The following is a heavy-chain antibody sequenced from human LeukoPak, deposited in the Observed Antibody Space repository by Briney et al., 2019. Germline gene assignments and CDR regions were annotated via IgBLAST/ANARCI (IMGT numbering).Heavy chain of an antibody. CDR2: ISYNGGRK. V-gene: IGHV3-30*04. CDR1: GFTFSGYA. J-gene: IGHJ6*04. D-gene: IGHD3-10*02. CDR3: AELGITMIGGV. Sequence: GRSLRLSCAASGFTFSGYAIHWVRQAPGKGLEWVALISYNGGRKDYADSVKGRFTISRDNAKNSLYLQMNSLRAEDTAVYYCAELGITMIGGVWGKGTTVTISS.